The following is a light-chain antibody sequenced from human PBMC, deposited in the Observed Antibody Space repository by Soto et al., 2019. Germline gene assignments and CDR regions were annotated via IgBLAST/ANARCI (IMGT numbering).Light chain of an antibody. CDR1: NSDVGRYIY. CDR3: ISFTSSSTYV. V-gene: IGLV2-14*03. CDR2: DVT. J-gene: IGLJ1*01. Sequence: QSALTQPASVSGSPGQSITISCTGSNSDVGRYIYVSWYQKHPGKAPKLMIYDVTHRPSGISDRFSCSKSGNTASLTISGLQADDEADYYCISFTSSSTYVFGTGTKVNVL.